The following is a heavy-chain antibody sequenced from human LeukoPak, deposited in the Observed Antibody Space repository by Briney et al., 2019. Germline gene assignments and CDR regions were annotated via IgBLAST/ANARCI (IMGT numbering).Heavy chain of an antibody. CDR1: GFTFSSFW. V-gene: IGHV3-7*01. D-gene: IGHD2-15*01. Sequence: GGSLGFSCAAPGFTFSSFWMSWVRQAPGKGLEWGANIKQDGSEKYYVASVKGRFTIPRDNAKNSVYLQRNGLRAEDTAVYYCANPGVVAATEGDWGQGTLVTVSS. CDR3: ANPGVVAATEGD. CDR2: IKQDGSEK. J-gene: IGHJ4*02.